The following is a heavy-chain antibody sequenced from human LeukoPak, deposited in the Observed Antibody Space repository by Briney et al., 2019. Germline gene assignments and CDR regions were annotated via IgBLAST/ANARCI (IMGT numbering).Heavy chain of an antibody. J-gene: IGHJ5*02. CDR1: GGTFSSYA. D-gene: IGHD3-3*01. V-gene: IGHV1-24*01. CDR3: ATEALNDFWSGFSFDP. CDR2: FDPEDGET. Sequence: ASVKVSCKASGGTFSSYAISWVRQAPGQGLEWMGGFDPEDGETIYAQKFQGRVTMTEDTSTDTAYMELSSLRSEDTAVYYCATEALNDFWSGFSFDPWGQGTLVTVSS.